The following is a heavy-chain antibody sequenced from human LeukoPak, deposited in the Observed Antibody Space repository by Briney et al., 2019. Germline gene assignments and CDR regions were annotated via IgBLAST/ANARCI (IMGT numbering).Heavy chain of an antibody. CDR3: ARDDDFWSGQYYYYYYGMDV. CDR1: GFTFSSYA. CDR2: ISYDGSNK. D-gene: IGHD3-3*01. Sequence: PGGSLRLSCAASGFTFSSYAMHWVRQAPGKGLEWVAVISYDGSNKYYADSVKGRFTISRDNSKNTLYLQMNSLRAEDTAVYYCARDDDFWSGQYYYYYYGMDVWGQGTTVTVSS. J-gene: IGHJ6*02. V-gene: IGHV3-30-3*01.